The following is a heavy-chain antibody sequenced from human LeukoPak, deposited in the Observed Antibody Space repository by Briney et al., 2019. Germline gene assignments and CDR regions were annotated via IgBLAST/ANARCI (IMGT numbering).Heavy chain of an antibody. CDR2: MNPNSGNT. CDR3: ARGEKPKTKWELLRNYYYYYYMDV. D-gene: IGHD1-26*01. J-gene: IGHJ6*03. Sequence: ASVRVSCKASGYTFTSYDINWVRQATGQGLEWMGWMNPNSGNTGYAQKFQGRVTMTRNTSISTAYMELSSLRSEDTAVYYCARGEKPKTKWELLRNYYYYYYMDVWGKGTTVTISS. V-gene: IGHV1-8*01. CDR1: GYTFTSYD.